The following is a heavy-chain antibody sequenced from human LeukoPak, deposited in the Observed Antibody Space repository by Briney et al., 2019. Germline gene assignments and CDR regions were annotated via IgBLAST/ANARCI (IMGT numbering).Heavy chain of an antibody. CDR1: GGSFSGYY. CDR3: ARRRHYDRLFDP. Sequence: SETLSLTCAVYGGSFSGYYWSWIRQPPGKGLEWIGEINHSGSTNYNPSLKSRVTISVDTSKNQFSLKLSSVTAADTAVYYCARRRHYDRLFDPWGQGTLVTVSS. CDR2: INHSGST. J-gene: IGHJ5*02. D-gene: IGHD3-16*01. V-gene: IGHV4-34*01.